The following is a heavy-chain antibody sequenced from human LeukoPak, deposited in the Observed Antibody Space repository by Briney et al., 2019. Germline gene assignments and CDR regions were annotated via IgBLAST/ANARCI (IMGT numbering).Heavy chain of an antibody. CDR2: IYTSGST. D-gene: IGHD1-7*01. V-gene: IGHV4-61*02. Sequence: PSQTLSLTCTVSGGSISSGSYYWSWIRQPAGKGLEWIGRIYTSGSTNYNPSLKSRVTISVDTSKNQFSLKLSSVTAADTAVYYCASSPPNYRRYYYMDVWGKGTTVTVSS. CDR1: GGSISSGSYY. CDR3: ASSPPNYRRYYYMDV. J-gene: IGHJ6*03.